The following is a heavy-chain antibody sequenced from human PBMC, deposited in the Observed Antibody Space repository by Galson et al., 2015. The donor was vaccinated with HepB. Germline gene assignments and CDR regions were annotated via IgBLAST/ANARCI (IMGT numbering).Heavy chain of an antibody. V-gene: IGHV1-18*04. CDR3: ARGASGFDY. D-gene: IGHD3-3*01. CDR1: GYTYITYG. Sequence: SVKVSFKASGYTYITYGITWVRQAPGQGLEWMGWISGHNGNTNYAQKFQGRVTLTSDPSTSTASMEVRSLRSDDTAVYYCARGASGFDYWGQGTLVTVSS. CDR2: ISGHNGNT. J-gene: IGHJ4*02.